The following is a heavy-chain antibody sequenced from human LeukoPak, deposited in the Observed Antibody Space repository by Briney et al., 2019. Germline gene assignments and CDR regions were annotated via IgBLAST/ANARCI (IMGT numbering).Heavy chain of an antibody. D-gene: IGHD3-9*01. CDR2: ISSSSSDI. Sequence: PGGSLRLSCAASGFTFSSYSMNWVRQAPGKGLEWVSSISSSSSDIYYADSVKGRFTISRDNARNTVFLQMNSLRAEDTAVYYCARDFDMGITPGDDFDFWGQGTLVTVSS. V-gene: IGHV3-21*01. J-gene: IGHJ4*02. CDR3: ARDFDMGITPGDDFDF. CDR1: GFTFSSYS.